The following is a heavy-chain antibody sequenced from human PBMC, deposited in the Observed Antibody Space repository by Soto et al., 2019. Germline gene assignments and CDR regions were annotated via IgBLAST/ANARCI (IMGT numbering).Heavy chain of an antibody. CDR1: GFTFRSFT. CDR3: TRDASRDSSARGWFDP. CDR2: ISSNSAYI. J-gene: IGHJ5*02. V-gene: IGHV3-21*01. D-gene: IGHD6-13*01. Sequence: GGCPRLSCAASGFTFRSFTMNWVRQAPGKGLEWVSTISSNSAYIYYTDALRGRFTISRDNAKNSLHLQMNSLRAEDTAVCYCTRDASRDSSARGWFDPWGPGTLVTVSS.